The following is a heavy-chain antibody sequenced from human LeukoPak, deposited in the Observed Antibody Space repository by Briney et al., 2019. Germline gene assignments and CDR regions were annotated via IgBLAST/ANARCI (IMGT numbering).Heavy chain of an antibody. V-gene: IGHV3-30*03. D-gene: IGHD3-9*01. CDR3: ARQGGDILTGYYNPYDAFDI. Sequence: GWSLRVSCAASGFTFSSYGMHWVRKAPGKGLEWVAVISYDGSNKYYADSVKGRFTISRDNSKNTLYLQMNSLRAEDTVVYYCARQGGDILTGYYNPYDAFDIWGKGTMVTVSS. CDR1: GFTFSSYG. CDR2: ISYDGSNK. J-gene: IGHJ3*02.